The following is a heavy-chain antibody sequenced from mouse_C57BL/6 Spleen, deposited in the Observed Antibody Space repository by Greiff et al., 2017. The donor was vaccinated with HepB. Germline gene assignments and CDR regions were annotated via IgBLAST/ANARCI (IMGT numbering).Heavy chain of an antibody. CDR1: GYNIKDTY. Sequence: EVQLQQSGAELVKPAASLKLSCTASGYNIKDTYIHWVKQRPEKGLERIRRTDPANGNTKYDPKFQGKATITADTSSNTAYLQLSSLTSEDTAVYYCRISTMNAWGQGTTLTVSS. D-gene: IGHD5-2*01. V-gene: IGHV14-3*02. J-gene: IGHJ2*01. CDR3: RISTMNA. CDR2: TDPANGNT.